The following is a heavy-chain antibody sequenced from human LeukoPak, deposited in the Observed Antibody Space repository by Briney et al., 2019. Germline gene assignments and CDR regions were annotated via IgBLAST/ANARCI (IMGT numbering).Heavy chain of an antibody. J-gene: IGHJ5*02. CDR1: GYIVTGYG. CDR2: ISSKNGDR. D-gene: IGHD3-22*01. V-gene: IGHV1-18*01. Sequence: ASVKVSCKAAGYIVTGYGISWVRQARGQGVEWMGGISSKNGDRNYAEKFQGRVTMTIDISTSKAYMELRSLRSDDPAIYYYARGATSHYEPNFSGWFDPWGQGTLVTVSS. CDR3: ARGATSHYEPNFSGWFDP.